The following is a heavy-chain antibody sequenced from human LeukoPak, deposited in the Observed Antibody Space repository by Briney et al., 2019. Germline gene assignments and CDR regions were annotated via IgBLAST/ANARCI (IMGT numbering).Heavy chain of an antibody. Sequence: SGTLSLTCTVSGGSISSSSYYWGWIRQLPGKGLEWIGSIYYSGSTYYNPSLKSRVTISVDTSKNQFSLKLSSVTAADTAVYYCARQLDTAMVTFDYWGQGTLVTVSS. CDR2: IYYSGST. CDR1: GGSISSSSYY. CDR3: ARQLDTAMVTFDY. V-gene: IGHV4-39*01. D-gene: IGHD5-18*01. J-gene: IGHJ4*02.